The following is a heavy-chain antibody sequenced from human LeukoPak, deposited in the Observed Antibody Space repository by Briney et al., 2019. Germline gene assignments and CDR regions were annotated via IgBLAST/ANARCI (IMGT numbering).Heavy chain of an antibody. CDR3: ARPLMYYYGSETYFWFDP. CDR2: ITQVGPEH. CDR1: GFTFTTYW. V-gene: IGHV3-7*01. D-gene: IGHD3-10*01. J-gene: IGHJ5*02. Sequence: PAGPLRLSCAASGFTFTTYWMGLFRQAPGKLLFWLANITQVGPEHHYVYSVKGRFTISRDNAKNSLSLQMNSLRAEDTAVYYCARPLMYYYGSETYFWFDPWGQGTLVTVS.